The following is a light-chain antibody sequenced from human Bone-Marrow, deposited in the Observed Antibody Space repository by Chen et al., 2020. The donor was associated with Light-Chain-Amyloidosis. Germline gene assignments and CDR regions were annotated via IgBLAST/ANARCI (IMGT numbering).Light chain of an antibody. CDR3: QSADSSGTYEVI. Sequence: SYELTQPPSVSVSPGQTARITCSGDDLPTKYAYWYQQKPGQAPVLVIHRDTERPSGIAERFSGASSGTTDTLTNSEVQAEDEADYHCQSADSSGTYEVIFGGGTKLTVL. CDR2: RDT. V-gene: IGLV3-25*03. J-gene: IGLJ2*01. CDR1: DLPTKY.